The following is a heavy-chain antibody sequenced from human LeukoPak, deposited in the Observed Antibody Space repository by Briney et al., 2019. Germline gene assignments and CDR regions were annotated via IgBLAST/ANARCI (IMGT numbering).Heavy chain of an antibody. V-gene: IGHV3-21*01. CDR2: ISSSSSYI. J-gene: IGHJ4*02. Sequence: PGGSLRLLCAASGFTFCSYSMDWLRQSRDKGLVGVASISSSSSYIYYADSVQGRFTISRDNDKNSLYLQMNSLRDEETAVYYCARDQAAGSYFDYWGQGTLVTVSS. CDR3: ARDQAAGSYFDY. D-gene: IGHD6-13*01. CDR1: GFTFCSYS.